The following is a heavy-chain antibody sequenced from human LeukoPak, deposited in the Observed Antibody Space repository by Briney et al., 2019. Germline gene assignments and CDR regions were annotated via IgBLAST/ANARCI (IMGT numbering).Heavy chain of an antibody. CDR3: ARDRDYDILTGYPYLIDY. Sequence: PGGSLRLSCAPSGFTFSSYAMHWVRQAPGKGLEWVAVISYDGSNKYYADSVKGRFTISRDNSKNTLYLQMNSLRAEDTAVYYCARDRDYDILTGYPYLIDYWGQGTLVTVSS. CDR1: GFTFSSYA. D-gene: IGHD3-9*01. J-gene: IGHJ4*02. CDR2: ISYDGSNK. V-gene: IGHV3-30*04.